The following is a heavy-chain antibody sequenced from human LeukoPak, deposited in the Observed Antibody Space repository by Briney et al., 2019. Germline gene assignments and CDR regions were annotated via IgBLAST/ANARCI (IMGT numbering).Heavy chain of an antibody. Sequence: ASVKVSCKASGYTFTSYFMHWVRHAPVQGLECRGIINPSGGGTTSYAQKFQGRVTMTRDTSTSTVYMELSSLRSEDTAVYYCARRGSSASSYYYAMDVWGQGTTVTVSS. V-gene: IGHV1-46*01. CDR2: INPSGGGTT. CDR3: ARRGSSASSYYYAMDV. CDR1: GYTFTSYF. D-gene: IGHD2-2*01. J-gene: IGHJ6*02.